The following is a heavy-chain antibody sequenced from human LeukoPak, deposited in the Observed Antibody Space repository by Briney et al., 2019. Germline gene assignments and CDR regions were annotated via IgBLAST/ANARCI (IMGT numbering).Heavy chain of an antibody. V-gene: IGHV3-66*01. Sequence: GGSLRLSCAASGFTVSSNYMSWVRPAPGKGLEWVSVIYSGGSTYYADSVKGRFTISRDNSKNTLYLQMNSLRAEDTAVYYCARETTYYDFWSGYYSVTNYYGMDVWGQGTTVTVSS. CDR3: ARETTYYDFWSGYYSVTNYYGMDV. CDR2: IYSGGST. J-gene: IGHJ6*02. D-gene: IGHD3-3*01. CDR1: GFTVSSNY.